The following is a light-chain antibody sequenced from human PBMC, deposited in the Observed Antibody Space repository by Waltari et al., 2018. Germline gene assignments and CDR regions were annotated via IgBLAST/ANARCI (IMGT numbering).Light chain of an antibody. CDR1: QSLLYTSNNKNY. V-gene: IGKV4-1*01. Sequence: DVVMTQSPDSLAVSLGERATINCKSSQSLLYTSNNKNYLAWYQQKPGQPPKILSYWASIRESGVPDLFSGSGSGTDFTLTISGLQAEDVASYFCLQYLHTPRTFGQGTKVEIK. J-gene: IGKJ1*01. CDR3: LQYLHTPRT. CDR2: WAS.